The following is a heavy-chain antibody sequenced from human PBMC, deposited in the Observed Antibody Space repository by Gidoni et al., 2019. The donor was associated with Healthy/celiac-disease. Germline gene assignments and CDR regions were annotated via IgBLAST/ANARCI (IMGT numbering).Heavy chain of an antibody. J-gene: IGHJ3*02. V-gene: IGHV4-39*01. CDR1: GGSISSSS. CDR3: ARRDDYGDLDDAFDI. Sequence: QLQLQESGPGLVKPSETLSLTCTVSGGSISSSSIYYSGSTYYNPSLKSRVTISVDTSKNQFSLKLSSVTAADTAVYYCARRDDYGDLDDAFDIWGQGTMVTVSS. CDR2: IYYSGST. D-gene: IGHD4-17*01.